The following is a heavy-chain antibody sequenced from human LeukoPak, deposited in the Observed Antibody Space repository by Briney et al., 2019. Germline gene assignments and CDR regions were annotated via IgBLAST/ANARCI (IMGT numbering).Heavy chain of an antibody. CDR3: ARGRKWLRLGRWFDP. D-gene: IGHD5-12*01. CDR1: GYTFTSYD. Sequence: ASVKVSCKASGYTFTSYDINWVRQATGQGPEWMGWMNPNSGNTGYAQKFQGRVTMTRNTSISTAYMELSSLRSEDTAVYYCARGRKWLRLGRWFDPWGQGTLVTVSS. V-gene: IGHV1-8*01. J-gene: IGHJ5*02. CDR2: MNPNSGNT.